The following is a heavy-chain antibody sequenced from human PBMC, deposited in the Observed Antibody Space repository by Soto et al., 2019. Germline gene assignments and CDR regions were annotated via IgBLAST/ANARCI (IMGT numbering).Heavy chain of an antibody. CDR2: IYYSGST. V-gene: IGHV4-30-4*01. Sequence: SETLSLTCTVSGGSISCGDYYWSWIRQPPGKGLEWIGYIYYSGSTYYNPSLKSRVTISVDTSKNQFSLKLSSVTAADTAVYYCARVFFWAAAGPNWFDPWGQGTLVTVYS. D-gene: IGHD6-13*01. J-gene: IGHJ5*02. CDR3: ARVFFWAAAGPNWFDP. CDR1: GGSISCGDYY.